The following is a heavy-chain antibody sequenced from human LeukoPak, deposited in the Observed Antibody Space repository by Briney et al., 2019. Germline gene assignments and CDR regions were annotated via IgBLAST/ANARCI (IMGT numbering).Heavy chain of an antibody. V-gene: IGHV3-74*01. CDR1: GFTFSSYW. J-gene: IGHJ6*02. D-gene: IGHD4-17*01. Sequence: GGCLRLSCAASGFTFSSYWMDWVRHAPGNGLVWVSRINGDGSSTSYADSVKGRFTISRDNAKNTLYLEMNSLRAEDTAVYYCARVRYDYYGMDVWGQGTTVTVSS. CDR2: INGDGSST. CDR3: ARVRYDYYGMDV.